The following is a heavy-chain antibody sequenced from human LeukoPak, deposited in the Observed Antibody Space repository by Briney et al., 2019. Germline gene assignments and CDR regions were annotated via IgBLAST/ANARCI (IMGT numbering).Heavy chain of an antibody. J-gene: IGHJ6*03. CDR3: ARVKDEGITIFGVVIAYYYYYYMDV. Sequence: GGSLRLSCAASGFTFSSYSMNWVRQAPGKGLEWVSYISNSSSTIYYPDSVKGRFTISRDNAKNSLYLQMNSLRAEDTAVYYCARVKDEGITIFGVVIAYYYYYYMDVWGKGTTVTVSS. CDR1: GFTFSSYS. CDR2: ISNSSSTI. D-gene: IGHD3-3*01. V-gene: IGHV3-48*01.